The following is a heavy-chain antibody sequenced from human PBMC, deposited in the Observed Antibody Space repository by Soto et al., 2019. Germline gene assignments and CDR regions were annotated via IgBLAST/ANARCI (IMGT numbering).Heavy chain of an antibody. J-gene: IGHJ6*02. D-gene: IGHD5-18*01. CDR2: IYPGDSDT. V-gene: IGHV5-51*01. CDR1: GYSFTSYW. CDR3: ARSSSVYATRTAYGMDV. Sequence: GESLKISCKGSGYSFTSYWIGWVRQMPGKGLEWMGIIYPGDSDTRYSPSFQGQVTISADKSISTAYLQWSSLKASDTAMYYCARSSSVYATRTAYGMDVWGQGTTVTVSS.